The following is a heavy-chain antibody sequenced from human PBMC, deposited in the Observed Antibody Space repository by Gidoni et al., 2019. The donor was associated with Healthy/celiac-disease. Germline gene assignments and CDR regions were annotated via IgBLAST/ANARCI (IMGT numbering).Heavy chain of an antibody. V-gene: IGHV3-33*01. D-gene: IGHD6-19*01. CDR1: GFTFSSYG. CDR3: ASGSSGWLPRTAAYYFDY. J-gene: IGHJ4*02. CDR2: IWYDGSNK. Sequence: QVQLVESGGGVVQPGRSLRLSCAASGFTFSSYGMHWVRQAPGKGLEWVAVIWYDGSNKYYADSVKGRFTISRDNSKNTLYLQMNSLRAEDTAVYYCASGSSGWLPRTAAYYFDYWGQGTLVTVSS.